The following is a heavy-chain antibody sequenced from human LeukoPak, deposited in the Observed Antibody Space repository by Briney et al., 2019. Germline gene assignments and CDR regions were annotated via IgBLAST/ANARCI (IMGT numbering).Heavy chain of an antibody. CDR2: IYYSGST. CDR1: GGSFSGYY. CDR3: ARLRMVRGVLFDY. D-gene: IGHD3-10*01. J-gene: IGHJ4*02. Sequence: SETLSLTCAVYGGSFSGYYWSWIRQPPGKGLEWIGYIYYSGSTNYNPSLKSRVTISVDTSKNQFSLKLSSVTAADTAVYYCARLRMVRGVLFDYWGQGTLVTVSS. V-gene: IGHV4-59*01.